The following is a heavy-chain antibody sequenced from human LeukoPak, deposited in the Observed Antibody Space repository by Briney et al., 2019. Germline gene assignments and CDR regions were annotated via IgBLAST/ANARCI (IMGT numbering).Heavy chain of an antibody. CDR3: ARALAWGGSSYSYYYMDV. CDR2: INPNSGNA. CDR1: GYTFSDYD. J-gene: IGHJ6*03. Sequence: ASVKVSCKASGYTFSDYDINWVRQATAQGREWMGWINPNSGNAGYAQKFQGRVTMTRNTSISTAYMELSSLRSEDTAVYYCARALAWGGSSYSYYYMDVWDKGTTVTVSS. V-gene: IGHV1-8*01. D-gene: IGHD1-26*01.